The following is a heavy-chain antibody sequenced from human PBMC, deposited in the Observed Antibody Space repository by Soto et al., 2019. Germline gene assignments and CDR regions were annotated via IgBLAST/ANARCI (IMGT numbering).Heavy chain of an antibody. CDR3: ARGTQDGAFDI. CDR2: INHSGST. Sequence: QVQLQQWGAGLLKPSETLSLTCAVYGGSFSGYYWSWIRQPPGKGLEWIGEINHSGSTNYNPSLKSRVTLSVDTSKNQFSLKLSSVTAADTAVYYCARGTQDGAFDIWGQGTMVTVSS. J-gene: IGHJ3*02. V-gene: IGHV4-34*01. CDR1: GGSFSGYY.